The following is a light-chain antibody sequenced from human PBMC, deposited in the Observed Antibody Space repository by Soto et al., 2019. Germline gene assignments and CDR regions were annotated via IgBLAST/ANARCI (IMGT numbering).Light chain of an antibody. Sequence: AIRLTPSPSSFSASTGDSVTITCRASQGISSYLAWYQQKPGKAPKLLIYAASTLQSGVPSRFSGSGSGTEFTLTIGSLKPEDFATYYCQQYNRERTCGQGTNVDI. CDR2: AAS. V-gene: IGKV1-8*01. CDR3: QQYNRERT. J-gene: IGKJ1*01. CDR1: QGISSY.